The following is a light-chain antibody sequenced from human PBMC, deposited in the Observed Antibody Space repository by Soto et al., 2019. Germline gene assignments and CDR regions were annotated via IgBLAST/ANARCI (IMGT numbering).Light chain of an antibody. J-gene: IGLJ2*01. CDR1: SSDVGGYNY. CDR3: SSYTSRSPVV. Sequence: QSALTQPASVSGSPGQSITISCTGTSSDVGGYNYVSWYQQHPGKAPQVMIYDVSNRPSGVSNRFSGSKSGNTASLTISGLQAEDEADYYCSSYTSRSPVVFGGGTKLTVL. V-gene: IGLV2-14*01. CDR2: DVS.